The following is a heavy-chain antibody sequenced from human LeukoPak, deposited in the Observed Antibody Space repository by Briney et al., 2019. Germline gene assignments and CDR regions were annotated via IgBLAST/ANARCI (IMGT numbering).Heavy chain of an antibody. CDR2: ISSSSSTI. Sequence: GGSLRLSCAASGFTFSSYSMNWVRQAPGKGLEWVSYISSSSSTIYYADSVKGRFTISRDNAKNSQYLQMNSLRAEDTAVYYCARENSGSLHPLDAFDIWGQGTMVTVSS. CDR1: GFTFSSYS. D-gene: IGHD1-26*01. CDR3: ARENSGSLHPLDAFDI. J-gene: IGHJ3*02. V-gene: IGHV3-48*04.